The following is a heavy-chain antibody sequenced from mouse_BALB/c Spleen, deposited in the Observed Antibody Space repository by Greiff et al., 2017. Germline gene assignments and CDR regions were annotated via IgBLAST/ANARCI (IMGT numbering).Heavy chain of an antibody. Sequence: EVQLQQTGPELVKPGASVKISCKASGYSFTDYIMLWVKQSHGKSLEWIGNINPYYGSTSYNLKFKGKATLTVDKSSSTAYMQLNSLTSEDSAVYYCARSRNDGYYTGNFDYWGQGTTLTVSS. CDR1: GYSFTDYI. CDR3: ARSRNDGYYTGNFDY. J-gene: IGHJ2*01. CDR2: INPYYGST. D-gene: IGHD2-3*01. V-gene: IGHV1-39*01.